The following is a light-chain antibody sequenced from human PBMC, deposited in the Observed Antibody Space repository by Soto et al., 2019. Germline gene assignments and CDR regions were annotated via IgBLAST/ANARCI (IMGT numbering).Light chain of an antibody. CDR1: SNDVGGYNS. CDR3: CSYGGTYNV. Sequence: QSALTQPRSVSGSPGQSVTISCTGTSNDVGGYNSVSWYQQHLGKAPKLMIYDVSKRPSGVPDRFSGSKSGNTASLTISGLQAEDEADYYCCSYGGTYNVFGTGTKLTVL. V-gene: IGLV2-11*01. CDR2: DVS. J-gene: IGLJ1*01.